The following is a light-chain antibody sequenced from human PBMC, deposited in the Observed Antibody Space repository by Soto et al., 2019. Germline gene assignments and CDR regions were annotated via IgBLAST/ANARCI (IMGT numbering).Light chain of an antibody. CDR1: SSDVGGYNY. CDR2: EVT. J-gene: IGLJ2*01. Sequence: QSVLTQPPSASGSLGQSVTISCTGTSSDVGGYNYVSWHQQHPGKAPKVMIYEVTKRPPGVPDRFSGSKSGNTASLTVSGLQAEDEDDYSCSPFAGGGNPVLLGGGTKLTVL. CDR3: SPFAGGGNPVL. V-gene: IGLV2-8*01.